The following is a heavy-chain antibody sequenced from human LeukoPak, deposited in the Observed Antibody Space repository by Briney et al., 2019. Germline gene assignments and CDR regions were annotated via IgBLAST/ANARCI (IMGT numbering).Heavy chain of an antibody. D-gene: IGHD3-3*01. CDR2: IIPIFGTA. CDR3: ARDPPTDYDFWSGYFDY. CDR1: GGTFSSYA. Sequence: SVKVSCKASGGTFSSYAISWVRQAPGQGLEWMGRIIPIFGTANYAQKFHGRVTITTDESTSTAYMELSSLRSEDTAVYYCARDPPTDYDFWSGYFDYWGQGTLVTVSS. V-gene: IGHV1-69*05. J-gene: IGHJ4*02.